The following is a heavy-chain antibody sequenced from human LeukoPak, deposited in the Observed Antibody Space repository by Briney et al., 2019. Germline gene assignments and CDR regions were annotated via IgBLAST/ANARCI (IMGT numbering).Heavy chain of an antibody. V-gene: IGHV3-53*01. Sequence: PGGSLRLSCAASGFSVSTSYINWVRQAPGKGLEWVSVIYSDGSTKYADSVKARFTISRDNSKNTVYLQMKNLRVEDTAVYYCARGTLDNWGQGTLVTVSS. D-gene: IGHD3/OR15-3a*01. CDR2: IYSDGST. CDR1: GFSVSTSY. CDR3: ARGTLDN. J-gene: IGHJ4*02.